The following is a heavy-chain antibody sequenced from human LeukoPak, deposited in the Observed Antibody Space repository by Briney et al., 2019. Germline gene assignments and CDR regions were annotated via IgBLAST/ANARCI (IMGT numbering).Heavy chain of an antibody. CDR2: IKQDGSEK. V-gene: IGHV3-7*01. CDR3: AREDRDYGDYIFDY. CDR1: GFTFSSYG. J-gene: IGHJ4*02. Sequence: GESLRLSCAASGFTFSSYGMSWVRQAPGKGLEWVANIKQDGSEKYYVDSVKGRFTISRDNAKNSLYLQMNSLRAEDTAVYYCAREDRDYGDYIFDYWGQGTLVTVSS. D-gene: IGHD4-17*01.